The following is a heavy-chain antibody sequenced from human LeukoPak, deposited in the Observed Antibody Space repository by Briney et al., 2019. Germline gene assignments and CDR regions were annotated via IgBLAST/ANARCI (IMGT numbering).Heavy chain of an antibody. J-gene: IGHJ4*02. CDR2: IYYSGTT. D-gene: IGHD2-21*02. V-gene: IGHV4-59*08. CDR1: GASFTSNY. Sequence: SETLSLTCTVSGASFTSNYWSWIRQPPGKGLEWIGYIYYSGTTTYNPSLERRVTMSVDMSKTQFSLRLNSVTATDTAVYYCARLDCGGDCYVDYWGQGTLVTVSS. CDR3: ARLDCGGDCYVDY.